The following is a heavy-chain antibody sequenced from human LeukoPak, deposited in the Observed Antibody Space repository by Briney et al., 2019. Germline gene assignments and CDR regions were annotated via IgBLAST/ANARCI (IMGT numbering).Heavy chain of an antibody. Sequence: AETLSLTCTVSGGSISSYYWSWIRQPPGKGLEWIGYIYYSGSTNYNPSLKSRVTISVDTSKNQFSLKLSSVTAADTAVYYCARGGLGGTTGWFDPWGQGTLVTVSP. CDR1: GGSISSYY. CDR2: IYYSGST. D-gene: IGHD1-1*01. V-gene: IGHV4-59*08. J-gene: IGHJ5*02. CDR3: ARGGLGGTTGWFDP.